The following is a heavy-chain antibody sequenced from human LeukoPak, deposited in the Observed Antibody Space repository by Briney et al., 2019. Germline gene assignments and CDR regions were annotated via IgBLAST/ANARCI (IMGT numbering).Heavy chain of an antibody. Sequence: ASVKVSRKASGYTFTGYYMHWVRQAPGQGLEWMGWINPNSGGTNYAQKFQGRVTMTRDTSISTAYMELSRLRSEDTAVYYCARYSGSPNLYYFDYWGQGTLVTVSS. D-gene: IGHD6-6*01. CDR2: INPNSGGT. CDR3: ARYSGSPNLYYFDY. CDR1: GYTFTGYY. J-gene: IGHJ4*02. V-gene: IGHV1-2*02.